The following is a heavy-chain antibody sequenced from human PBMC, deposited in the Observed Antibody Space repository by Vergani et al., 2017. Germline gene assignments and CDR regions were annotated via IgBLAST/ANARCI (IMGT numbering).Heavy chain of an antibody. J-gene: IGHJ3*02. D-gene: IGHD1-26*01. CDR1: GFTVSSNY. CDR2: IYSGGST. V-gene: IGHV3-53*02. CDR3: AREDSGSLDAFDI. Sequence: EVQLVETGGGLIQPGGSLRLSCAASGFTVSSNYMSWVRQAPGKGLEWVSVIYSGGSTYYADSVKGRFTISRDNSKNTLYLQMNSLRAEDTAVYYCAREDSGSLDAFDIWGQGTMVTVSS.